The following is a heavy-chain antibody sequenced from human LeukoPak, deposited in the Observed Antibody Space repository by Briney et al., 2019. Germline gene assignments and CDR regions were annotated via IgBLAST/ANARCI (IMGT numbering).Heavy chain of an antibody. CDR2: ISGSGGSR. CDR3: ARDTYRYYSVSDRFFDL. J-gene: IGHJ2*01. Sequence: PGRSLRLSCEACGFTFSNFAMSWVRQAPEKGLEWVAAISGSGGSRYHADSIHGRFTISRDNSNNTLYLQMRSLSAGDTSVYYCARDTYRYYSVSDRFFDLWGRGTLVTVSS. D-gene: IGHD3-10*01. CDR1: GFTFSNFA. V-gene: IGHV3-23*01.